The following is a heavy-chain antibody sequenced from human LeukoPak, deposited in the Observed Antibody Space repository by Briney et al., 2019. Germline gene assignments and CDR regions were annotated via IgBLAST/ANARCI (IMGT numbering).Heavy chain of an antibody. CDR3: AKGYGSGSPYFDY. Sequence: AGGSQRLSCAVSGFTFRSYGMHWVRQAPGKGLEWVASLRYDGSNKYYADSVKGRFTISRDNSKNTLYLQMNSLRAEDTAVYYCAKGYGSGSPYFDYWGQGTLVTVSS. CDR2: LRYDGSNK. V-gene: IGHV3-30*02. CDR1: GFTFRSYG. J-gene: IGHJ4*02. D-gene: IGHD3-10*01.